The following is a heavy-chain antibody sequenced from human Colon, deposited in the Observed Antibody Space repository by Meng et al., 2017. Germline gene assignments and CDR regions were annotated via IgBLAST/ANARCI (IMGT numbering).Heavy chain of an antibody. J-gene: IGHJ4*02. CDR3: AAGLGGTERSWIYYFDF. CDR1: GYSFTSYT. Sequence: QVHLVQSGAEVKKPGASVKVSCKASGYSFTSYTIHWLRQDPGQRLEWMGWINNGNGNIKYSEKFQGRVTITRDTSATTAYMELSSLKFEDTAVYYCAAGLGGTERSWIYYFDFWGPGTLVTVSS. D-gene: IGHD2-2*03. CDR2: INNGNGNI. V-gene: IGHV1-3*04.